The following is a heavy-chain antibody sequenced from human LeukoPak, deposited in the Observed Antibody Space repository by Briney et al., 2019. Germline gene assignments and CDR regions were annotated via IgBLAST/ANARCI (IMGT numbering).Heavy chain of an antibody. Sequence: PGGSLRLSCAASGFTFSNAWMSWVRQAPGKGLEWVGRIKSKTDGGTTDYAAPVKGRFTISRDDSKNTLYLQMNSLRAEDTAVYYCAKSQTQAAAGKWGQGTLVTVSS. CDR3: AKSQTQAAAGK. V-gene: IGHV3-15*01. CDR2: IKSKTDGGTT. J-gene: IGHJ4*02. D-gene: IGHD6-13*01. CDR1: GFTFSNAW.